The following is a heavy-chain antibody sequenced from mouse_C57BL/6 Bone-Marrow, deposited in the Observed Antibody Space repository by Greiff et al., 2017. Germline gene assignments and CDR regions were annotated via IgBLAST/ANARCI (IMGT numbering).Heavy chain of an antibody. V-gene: IGHV14-4*01. Sequence: EVKVEESGAELVRPGASVKLSCTASGFNIKDDYMHWVKQRPEQGLEWIGWIDPENGDTEYASKFQGKATITADTSSNTAYLQLSSLTSEDTAFYYCTVFYYGSMWFAYWGQGTLVTVSA. J-gene: IGHJ3*01. CDR1: GFNIKDDY. D-gene: IGHD1-1*01. CDR3: TVFYYGSMWFAY. CDR2: IDPENGDT.